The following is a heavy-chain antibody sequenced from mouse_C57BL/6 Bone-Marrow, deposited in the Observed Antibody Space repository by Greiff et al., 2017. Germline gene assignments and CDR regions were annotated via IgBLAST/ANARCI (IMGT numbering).Heavy chain of an antibody. CDR3: AGDTDSSGPWFAY. Sequence: VKLVESGPGLVKPSQSLFLTCSITGFPITSGYYWIWIRQSPGKPLEWMGYITHSGETFYNPSLQSPISITRETSKNQFFLQLNSVTTEDTAMYYCAGDTDSSGPWFAYWGQGTLVTVSA. V-gene: IGHV12-3*01. D-gene: IGHD3-2*02. J-gene: IGHJ3*01. CDR1: GFPITSGYY. CDR2: ITHSGET.